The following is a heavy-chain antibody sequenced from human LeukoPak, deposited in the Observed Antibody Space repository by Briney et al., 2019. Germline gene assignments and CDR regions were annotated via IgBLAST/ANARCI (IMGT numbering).Heavy chain of an antibody. CDR1: GYTFTNFG. J-gene: IGHJ4*02. Sequence: ASVKVSCKASGYTFTNFGITWVRQAPGQGLEWMGWINTDNRNTNYAQNLQGRLTMTTDTSTRTAYMQLTSLRSDDTAVYYCARSSGYGDYSLMGYWGQGTLVTVSS. V-gene: IGHV1-18*01. CDR3: ARSSGYGDYSLMGY. CDR2: INTDNRNT. D-gene: IGHD4-17*01.